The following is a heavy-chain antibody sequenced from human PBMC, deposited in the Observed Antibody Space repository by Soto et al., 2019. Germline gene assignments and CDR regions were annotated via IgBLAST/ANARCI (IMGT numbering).Heavy chain of an antibody. CDR2: IIPIFGTA. CDR1: GGTFSSYA. Sequence: QVQLVQSGGEVKKPGSSVKVSCKASGGTFSSYAISWVRQAPGQGLEWMGGIIPIFGTANYAQKFQGRVTITADESTSTAYMELSSLRSEDTAVYYCARDLGIVVVTAIPGAFDIWGQGTMVTVSS. D-gene: IGHD2-21*02. J-gene: IGHJ3*02. CDR3: ARDLGIVVVTAIPGAFDI. V-gene: IGHV1-69*01.